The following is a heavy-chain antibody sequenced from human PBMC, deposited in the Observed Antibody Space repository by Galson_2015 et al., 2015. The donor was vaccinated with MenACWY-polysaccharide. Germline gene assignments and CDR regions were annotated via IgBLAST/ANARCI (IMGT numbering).Heavy chain of an antibody. CDR3: AKDRPLRGLTKYYYGMDV. Sequence: SLRLSCAASGFSFSGFGFSDYAMHWVRPTPGKGLEWLAVISYDGSNTYYADPVKGRFTIARDDSKNTVFLQMHSLRGEDTAVYYCAKDRPLRGLTKYYYGMDVWGQGTTVIVSS. CDR1: GFSFSGFG. V-gene: IGHV3-30*18. D-gene: IGHD3-10*01. J-gene: IGHJ6*02. CDR2: ISYDGSNT.